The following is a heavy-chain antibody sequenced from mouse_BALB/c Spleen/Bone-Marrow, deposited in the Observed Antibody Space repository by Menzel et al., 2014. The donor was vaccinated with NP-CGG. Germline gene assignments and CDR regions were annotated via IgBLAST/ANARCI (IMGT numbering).Heavy chain of an antibody. CDR3: ARDDYGRGY. V-gene: IGHV7-3*02. J-gene: IGHJ2*01. CDR1: GFTFTDYY. Sequence: EVQGVESGGGLVQPGGSLILSCAPSGFTFTDYYMSWVRQPPGKALEWLGFIRNKPNGYTTEYSASVKGRFTISRDNSQSILYLQMNTLRAEDSATYYCARDDYGRGYWGQGTTLTVPS. CDR2: IRNKPNGYTT. D-gene: IGHD1-1*01.